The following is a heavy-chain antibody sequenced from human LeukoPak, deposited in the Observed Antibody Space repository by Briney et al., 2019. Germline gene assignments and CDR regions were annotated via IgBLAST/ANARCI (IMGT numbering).Heavy chain of an antibody. D-gene: IGHD1-26*01. J-gene: IGHJ4*02. V-gene: IGHV1-18*01. Sequence: ASVKVSCKASGYTFTNYGISWVRQAPGQGLEWMGWISAKNGNTNYAQKVQGRVTMTTDTSTSTAYMELRSLRSDDTAIYYCARDTEWEKNPDYFDYWGQGTPVTVSS. CDR2: ISAKNGNT. CDR1: GYTFTNYG. CDR3: ARDTEWEKNPDYFDY.